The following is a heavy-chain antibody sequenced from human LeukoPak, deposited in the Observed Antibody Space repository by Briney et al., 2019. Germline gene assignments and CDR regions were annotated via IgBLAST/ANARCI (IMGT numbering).Heavy chain of an antibody. D-gene: IGHD3-10*01. CDR2: IGSGSVYI. J-gene: IGHJ4*02. CDR1: GFTFSTYG. CDR3: ARDEHGSGSYYNCDY. V-gene: IGHV3-21*01. Sequence: GGSLRLSCAASGFTFSTYGMNWVRQAPGKGLEWVSSIGSGSVYIYYADSVKGRFTISRDNAKSSLYLQMNSLRAEDTAVYYCARDEHGSGSYYNCDYWGQGTLVTVSS.